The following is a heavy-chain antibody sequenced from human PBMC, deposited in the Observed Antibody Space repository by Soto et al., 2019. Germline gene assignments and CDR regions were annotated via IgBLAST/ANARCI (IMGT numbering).Heavy chain of an antibody. CDR1: GFTFSDYW. CDR2: IRKDGGKI. D-gene: IGHD3-10*01. J-gene: IGHJ4*02. CDR3: VREDYYGSGSLF. Sequence: EVQLVESGGRLVQPGGPLSLSCAAAGFTFSDYWMCWVRQAPGKGLEWVANIRKDGGKIHYLDSVKGRFTISRDNAKDSLYLQMNSLRAEDTAVYYCVREDYYGSGSLFWGQGTLVTVSS. V-gene: IGHV3-7*04.